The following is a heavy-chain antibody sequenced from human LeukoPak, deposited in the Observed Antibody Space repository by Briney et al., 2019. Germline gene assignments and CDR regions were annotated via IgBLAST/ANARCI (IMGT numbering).Heavy chain of an antibody. Sequence: SETLSLTCTVSGGSISSYYWSWIRQPPGKGLEWIGYIYYRGSTNYNPSLKSRVTMSVDTSKNQFSLKLSSVTAADTAVYYCARGFSGSYLRGGDFDYWGQGTLVTVSS. V-gene: IGHV4-59*01. D-gene: IGHD1-26*01. CDR2: IYYRGST. CDR3: ARGFSGSYLRGGDFDY. J-gene: IGHJ4*02. CDR1: GGSISSYY.